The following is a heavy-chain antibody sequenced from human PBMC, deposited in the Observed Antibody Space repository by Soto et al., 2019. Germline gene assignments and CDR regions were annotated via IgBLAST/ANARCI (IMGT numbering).Heavy chain of an antibody. J-gene: IGHJ4*02. CDR2: ISYDGSNK. D-gene: IGHD3-22*01. Sequence: QVQLVESGGGVVQPGRSLRLSCAASGFTFSSYGMHWVRQAPGKGLEWVAVISYDGSNKYYADHVKGRFTISRDNSKHTLYLEMSSQRAEDTAVYSGGRAVGGETYYYDSITDYWGQGTLVTVSS. CDR3: GRAVGGETYYYDSITDY. V-gene: IGHV3-30*03. CDR1: GFTFSSYG.